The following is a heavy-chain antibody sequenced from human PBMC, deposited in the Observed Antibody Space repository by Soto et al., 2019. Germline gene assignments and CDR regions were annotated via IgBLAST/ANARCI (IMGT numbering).Heavy chain of an antibody. CDR2: ISAYNGNT. D-gene: IGHD3-22*01. V-gene: IGHV1-18*04. CDR3: ARDPPAEYYYDSSGYIDY. J-gene: IGHJ4*02. CDR1: GYTFTSYG. Sequence: VASVKVSCKASGYTFTSYGISWVRQAPGQGLEWMGWISAYNGNTNYAQKLQGRVTMTTDTSTSTAYMELRSLRSDDTAVYYCARDPPAEYYYDSSGYIDYWGQGTLVTVSS.